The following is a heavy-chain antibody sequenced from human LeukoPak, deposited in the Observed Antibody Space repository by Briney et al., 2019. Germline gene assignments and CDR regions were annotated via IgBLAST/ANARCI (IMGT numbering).Heavy chain of an antibody. V-gene: IGHV3-30-3*01. J-gene: IGHJ3*02. CDR3: ARVKWELHAFDI. CDR2: ISYDGSNK. CDR1: GFTCSCYA. D-gene: IGHD1-26*01. Sequence: PGVSLRLYSAAAGFTCSCYAIYWGGQATGTWLEWVAVISYDGSNKYYADSVKGRFTISRDNSKNTLYLQMNSLRAEDTAVYYCARVKWELHAFDIWGQGTMVTVSS.